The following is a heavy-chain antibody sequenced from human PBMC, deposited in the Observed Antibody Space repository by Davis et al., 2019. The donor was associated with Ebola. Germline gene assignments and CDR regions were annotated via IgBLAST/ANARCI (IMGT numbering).Heavy chain of an antibody. V-gene: IGHV3-23*01. D-gene: IGHD2-8*02. CDR1: GFTFSSYA. CDR3: AKTGGYSDY. Sequence: GESLKISCAASGFTFSSYAMSWVRQAPGKGLEWVSAISGSGGSTYYADSVKGRFTISRDNSKNTLYLQMNSLRAEDTAVYYCAKTGGYSDYWGQGTLVTVSS. CDR2: ISGSGGST. J-gene: IGHJ4*02.